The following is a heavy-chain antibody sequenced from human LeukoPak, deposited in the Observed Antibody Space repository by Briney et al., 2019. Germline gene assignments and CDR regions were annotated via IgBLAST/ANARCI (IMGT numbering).Heavy chain of an antibody. CDR1: GFTFSSYA. CDR2: ISSNGGTT. J-gene: IGHJ3*02. D-gene: IGHD4-11*01. CDR3: ARYSASRAFDI. V-gene: IGHV3-64*01. Sequence: GSLRLSCAASGFTFSSYAMHWVRQAPGKGLEYFSAISSNGGTTYYANSVKGRFIISRDNSKNTLCLQMGSLRAEDMAVYYCARYSASRAFDIWGQGTMVTVSS.